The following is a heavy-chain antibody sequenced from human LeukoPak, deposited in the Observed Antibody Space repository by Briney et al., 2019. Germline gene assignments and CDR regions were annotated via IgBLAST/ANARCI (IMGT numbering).Heavy chain of an antibody. D-gene: IGHD3-10*01. V-gene: IGHV1-2*02. Sequence: ASVKVSCKASGYTFTGHYMHWVRQAPGQGLEWMGWINPNSGGTNYAQKFQGRVTMTRDTSISTAYMELSRLRFDDTAVYYCAIGTGFDLSAFDIWGQGTMVTVSS. CDR3: AIGTGFDLSAFDI. J-gene: IGHJ3*02. CDR1: GYTFTGHY. CDR2: INPNSGGT.